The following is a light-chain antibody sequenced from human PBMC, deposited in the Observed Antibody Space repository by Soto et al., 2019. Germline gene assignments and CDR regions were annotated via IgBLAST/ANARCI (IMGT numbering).Light chain of an antibody. CDR3: QQYDNLPYT. J-gene: IGKJ2*01. V-gene: IGKV1-33*01. Sequence: DIQMTQSPSSLSASVGDRVTITCQASQDISNYLNWYQQKPGKAPKLLIYDASNLKTGVPSRFSGSGSGTHFTFTISSLQAEDIATYYCQQYDNLPYTFGQGTKLEIK. CDR1: QDISNY. CDR2: DAS.